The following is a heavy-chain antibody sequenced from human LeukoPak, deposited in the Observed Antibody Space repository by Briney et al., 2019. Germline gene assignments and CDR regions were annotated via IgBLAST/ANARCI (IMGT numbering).Heavy chain of an antibody. V-gene: IGHV4-4*07. CDR3: ARDSPNPSGSYLRDY. CDR2: IYTSGST. J-gene: IGHJ4*02. D-gene: IGHD1-26*01. CDR1: GGSISSYY. Sequence: SETLSLTCTVSGGSISSYYCSWVRQPAGKGLEWIGRIYTSGSTNYNPSLKSRVTMSVDTSKNQFSLKLSSVTAADTAVYYCARDSPNPSGSYLRDYWGQGTLVTVSS.